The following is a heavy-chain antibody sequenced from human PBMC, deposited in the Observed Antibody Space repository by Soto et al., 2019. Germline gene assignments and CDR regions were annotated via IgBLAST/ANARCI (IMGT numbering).Heavy chain of an antibody. V-gene: IGHV3-23*01. D-gene: IGHD4-17*01. CDR1: GFTFTSYA. CDR2: ISGSGGST. Sequence: GYLRLSCAASGFTFTSYAMSWVRQAPGKGLEWVSAISGSGGSTYYADSVKGRSTISRDNSKNRLSLQMNSLRAEDTAVYYCAKDPTTVITPEFDYWGQGSLVTVSS. CDR3: AKDPTTVITPEFDY. J-gene: IGHJ4*02.